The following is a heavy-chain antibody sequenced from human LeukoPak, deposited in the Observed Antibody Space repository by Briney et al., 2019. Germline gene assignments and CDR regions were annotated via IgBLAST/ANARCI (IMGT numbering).Heavy chain of an antibody. Sequence: SVKVSCKASGGTFSGYAISWVRQAPGQGLEWMGRIIPILGITTYAQRFQGRVTITADKCTSTAYMALSSLRSEDTAVYYCARDRVAVAAEGHDSWGQGTLVTVSS. CDR2: IIPILGIT. V-gene: IGHV1-69*04. J-gene: IGHJ4*02. CDR1: GGTFSGYA. CDR3: ARDRVAVAAEGHDS. D-gene: IGHD6-19*01.